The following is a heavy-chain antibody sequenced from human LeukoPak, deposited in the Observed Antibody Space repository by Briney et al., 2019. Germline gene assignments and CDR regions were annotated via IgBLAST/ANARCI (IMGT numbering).Heavy chain of an antibody. V-gene: IGHV4-34*01. Sequence: PSETLSLTCAVYGESFSDYYWTWIRQSPGKGLEWIGEINHSGTTNYNPSLKSRVTISVDTSKKQFSLKVSSVIVADTAVYYCAKPGQLGSLHYGLDVWGQGTTVIVSS. CDR2: INHSGTT. CDR1: GESFSDYY. D-gene: IGHD7-27*01. J-gene: IGHJ6*02. CDR3: AKPGQLGSLHYGLDV.